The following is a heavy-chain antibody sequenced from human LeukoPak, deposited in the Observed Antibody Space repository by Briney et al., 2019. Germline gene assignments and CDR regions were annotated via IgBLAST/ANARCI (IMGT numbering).Heavy chain of an antibody. CDR2: IKSDGSST. V-gene: IGHV3-74*01. J-gene: IGHJ3*02. CDR3: ARESYDILTGYYSGAFDI. D-gene: IGHD3-9*01. Sequence: GGSLRLSCAASGFTFSYYWMHWVRQAPGKGLVWVSRIKSDGSSTTYADSVKGRITISRDNAKNTLYLQMNSLRAEDTAVYYCARESYDILTGYYSGAFDIWGQGTKVTVSS. CDR1: GFTFSYYW.